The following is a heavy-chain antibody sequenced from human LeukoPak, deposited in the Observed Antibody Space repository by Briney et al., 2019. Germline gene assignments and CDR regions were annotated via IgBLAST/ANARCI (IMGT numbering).Heavy chain of an antibody. V-gene: IGHV4-34*01. CDR3: ARGRSNYRFYYYYYGMDV. CDR1: GGSFSGYY. Sequence: SETLSLTCAVYGGSFSGYYWSWIRQPPGKGLEWIGEINHSGSTNYNPSLKSRVTISVDTSKNQFSLKLSSVTAADTAVYYCARGRSNYRFYYYYYGMDVWGQGTTVTVSS. CDR2: INHSGST. J-gene: IGHJ6*02. D-gene: IGHD4-4*01.